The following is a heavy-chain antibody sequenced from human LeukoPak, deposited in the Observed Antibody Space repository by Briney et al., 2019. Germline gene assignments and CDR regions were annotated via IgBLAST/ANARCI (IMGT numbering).Heavy chain of an antibody. CDR1: GLTFSSYS. V-gene: IGHV3-21*01. D-gene: IGHD2-15*01. J-gene: IGHJ6*02. Sequence: GGSLRLSCAASGLTFSSYSMNWVRQAPGKGLEWVSSISSSSSYIYYADSVKGRFTISRDNAKNSLYLQMNSLRAEDTAVYYCARTGGLLRLAPEYGMDVWGQGTTVTVSS. CDR2: ISSSSSYI. CDR3: ARTGGLLRLAPEYGMDV.